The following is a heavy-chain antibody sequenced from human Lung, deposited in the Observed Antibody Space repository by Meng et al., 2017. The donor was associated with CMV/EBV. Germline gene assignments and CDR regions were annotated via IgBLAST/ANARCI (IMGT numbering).Heavy chain of an antibody. CDR3: AREAGRDGYATPKFDY. CDR2: IYYTGST. CDR1: GGSIGSGGYF. V-gene: IGHV4-31*03. Sequence: QGQAGSSGPGRVQPSQTLSLTCTVSGGSIGSGGYFWSWIRQHPGKGMEWIGYIYYTGSTFYNPSLKSRVTISVDTSKNQFSLKLIPATAADTAVYYCAREAGRDGYATPKFDYWGQGTLVTVSS. D-gene: IGHD5-24*01. J-gene: IGHJ4*02.